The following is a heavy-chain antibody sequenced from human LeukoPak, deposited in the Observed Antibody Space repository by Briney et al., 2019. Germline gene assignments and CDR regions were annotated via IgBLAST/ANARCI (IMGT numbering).Heavy chain of an antibody. V-gene: IGHV1-2*02. CDR3: ASQSEYSSSPTGY. CDR1: GYTFTGYY. D-gene: IGHD6-6*01. J-gene: IGHJ4*02. Sequence: ASVKVSCKASGYTFTGYYMHWVRQAPGQGLEWMGWINPNSGGTNYAQKFQGRVTITRDTSISTAYMELSRLRSDDTAVYYCASQSEYSSSPTGYWGQGTLVTVSS. CDR2: INPNSGGT.